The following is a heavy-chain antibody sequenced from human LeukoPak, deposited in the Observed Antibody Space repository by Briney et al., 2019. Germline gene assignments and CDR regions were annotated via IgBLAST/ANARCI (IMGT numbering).Heavy chain of an antibody. Sequence: TASETLSLTCTVSGGSISSSSYYWGWIRQPPGKGLEWIGSIYYSGSTYYNPSLKSRVTISVDTSKNQFSLKLSSVTAADTAVYYCARVTGYMVEDYFDYWGQGTLVTVSS. V-gene: IGHV4-39*01. CDR1: GGSISSSSYY. CDR3: ARVTGYMVEDYFDY. D-gene: IGHD5-12*01. J-gene: IGHJ4*02. CDR2: IYYSGST.